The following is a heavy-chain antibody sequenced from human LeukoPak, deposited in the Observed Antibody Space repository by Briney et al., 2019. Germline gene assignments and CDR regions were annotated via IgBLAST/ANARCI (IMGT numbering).Heavy chain of an antibody. J-gene: IGHJ1*01. CDR3: ARDAVMSPGSGYCSGGSCLRTRYFQH. V-gene: IGHV4-34*01. CDR2: INHSGST. CDR1: GGSFSGYY. Sequence: SETLSLTCAVYGGSFSGYYWSWIRQPPGKGLEWIGEINHSGSTNYNPSLKSRVTISVDTSKNQFSLKLSSVTAADTAVYYCARDAVMSPGSGYCSGGSCLRTRYFQHWGQGTLVTVSS. D-gene: IGHD2-15*01.